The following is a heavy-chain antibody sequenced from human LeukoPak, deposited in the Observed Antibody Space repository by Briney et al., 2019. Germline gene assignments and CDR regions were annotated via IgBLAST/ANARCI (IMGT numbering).Heavy chain of an antibody. CDR2: INPNSGGT. CDR1: GYTFTGYY. CDR3: ARDWPYADY. V-gene: IGHV1-2*02. D-gene: IGHD4-17*01. Sequence: ASVKVSFKASGYTFTGYYMHWVRQAPGQGLEWMGWINPNSGGTNYAQKFQGRVTMTRDTSISTAHMELSRLRSDDTAVYYCARDWPYADYWGQGTLVTVSS. J-gene: IGHJ4*02.